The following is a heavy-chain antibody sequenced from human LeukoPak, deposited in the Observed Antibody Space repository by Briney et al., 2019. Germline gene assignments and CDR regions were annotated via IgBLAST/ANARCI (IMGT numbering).Heavy chain of an antibody. CDR2: VSYSGST. CDR3: ARGGAADYFYY. D-gene: IGHD6-13*01. CDR1: GGSVSRGSYY. J-gene: IGHJ4*02. Sequence: PSETLSLTCTVSGGSVSRGSYYGSWIRQPPGKGLEWIGYVSYSGSTNSNPSLKSRVTISVDTSKNQFSLKLSSVPAADTAVYYCARGGAADYFYYWGQRTLVTVSS. V-gene: IGHV4-61*01.